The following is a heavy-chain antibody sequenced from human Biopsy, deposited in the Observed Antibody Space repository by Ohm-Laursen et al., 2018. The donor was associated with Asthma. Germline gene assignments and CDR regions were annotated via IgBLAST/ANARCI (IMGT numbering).Heavy chain of an antibody. D-gene: IGHD1-1*01. J-gene: IGHJ6*02. CDR3: ARDLGTTRMDV. CDR2: MSHDDNYK. CDR1: GFNVNSYT. Sequence: SLRLSCAASGFNVNSYTFSWVRQAPGKGLAWVSAMSHDDNYKAYADSVKGRFTISRDNSKNMLYLQMNSLRAEDTAVYYCARDLGTTRMDVWGQGTTVTVSS. V-gene: IGHV3-30-3*01.